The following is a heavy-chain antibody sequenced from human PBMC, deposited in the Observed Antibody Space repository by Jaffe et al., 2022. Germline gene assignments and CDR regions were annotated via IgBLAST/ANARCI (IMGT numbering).Heavy chain of an antibody. V-gene: IGHV4-39*01. CDR3: ARHNRGAIFGVVYYMDV. CDR1: GGSISSSSYY. CDR2: IYYSGST. D-gene: IGHD3-3*01. Sequence: QLQLQESGPGLVKPSETLSLTCTVSGGSISSSSYYWGWIRQPPGKGLEWIGSIYYSGSTYYNPSLKSRVTISVDTSKNQFSLKLSSVTAADTAVYYCARHNRGAIFGVVYYMDVWGKGTTVTVSS. J-gene: IGHJ6*03.